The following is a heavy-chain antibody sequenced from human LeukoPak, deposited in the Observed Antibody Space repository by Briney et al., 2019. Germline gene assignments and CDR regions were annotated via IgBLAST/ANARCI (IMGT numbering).Heavy chain of an antibody. CDR1: GGSISSYY. CDR3: ARGRGYGSGSPLDY. J-gene: IGHJ4*02. CDR2: IYYSGNT. D-gene: IGHD3-10*01. V-gene: IGHV4-59*01. Sequence: ETPSLTCTVSGGSISSYYWSWIRQPPGKGLEWIGYIYYSGNTNYNPSLKSRVTISVGTSKNQFSLKLSSVTAADTAVYYCARGRGYGSGSPLDYWGQGPVITVTS.